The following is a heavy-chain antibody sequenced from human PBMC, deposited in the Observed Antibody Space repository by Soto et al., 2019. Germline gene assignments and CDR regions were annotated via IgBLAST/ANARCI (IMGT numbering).Heavy chain of an antibody. D-gene: IGHD3-22*01. CDR1: GDSISSNNNY. CDR2: ISYSGTT. Sequence: PSETLSLTCTVSGDSISSNNNYWSWIRQPPGEGLEWIGFISYSGTTSYSPSLKSRVAISLDTSKNQFSLSLSSVTAADTAVYYCARPTYYYDSSGPPGYWGQGTLVTVSS. V-gene: IGHV4-30-4*01. J-gene: IGHJ4*02. CDR3: ARPTYYYDSSGPPGY.